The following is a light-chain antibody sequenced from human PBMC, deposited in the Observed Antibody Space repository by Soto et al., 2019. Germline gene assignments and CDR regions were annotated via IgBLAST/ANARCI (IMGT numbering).Light chain of an antibody. V-gene: IGKV3-11*01. Sequence: EIVLTQSPATLSLSPGERATLSCRASQSVSSYLAWYQQKPGQAPRLLIYDASNRATGIPARFSGSGSGTDFTLTISCLEPEDFALYYCQQRSNWPPRFTFGPGTKVDIK. J-gene: IGKJ3*01. CDR2: DAS. CDR1: QSVSSY. CDR3: QQRSNWPPRFT.